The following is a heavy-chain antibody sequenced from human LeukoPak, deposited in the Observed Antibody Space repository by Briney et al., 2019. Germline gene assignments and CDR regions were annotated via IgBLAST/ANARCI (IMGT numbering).Heavy chain of an antibody. D-gene: IGHD4-23*01. J-gene: IGHJ4*02. CDR1: GGSFSGYY. CDR3: ARRLGLRWLVSAFDY. V-gene: IGHV4-34*01. CDR2: INHSGST. Sequence: PSDTLSLTCAVYGGSFSGYYWSWIRQPPGKGLEWFGEINHSGSTNYNPSLKSRVTISVDTSKNQFSLKLSSVTAADTAVYYCARRLGLRWLVSAFDYWGQGTLVTVSS.